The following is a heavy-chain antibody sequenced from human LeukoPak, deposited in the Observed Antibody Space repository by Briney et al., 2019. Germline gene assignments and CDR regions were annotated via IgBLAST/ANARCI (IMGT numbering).Heavy chain of an antibody. CDR3: ARGGSSGWYGTFFDY. CDR2: ISTYNGNS. CDR1: GYICTNYA. J-gene: IGHJ4*02. V-gene: IGHV1-18*01. Sequence: ASVKVSCKASGYICTNYAFTWVRQAPGQGLEWMGWISTYNGNSHYAQKLQGRVTMTTDTSTSTAYMELRSLRSDDTAVYYCARGGSSGWYGTFFDYWGQGTLVTVSS. D-gene: IGHD6-19*01.